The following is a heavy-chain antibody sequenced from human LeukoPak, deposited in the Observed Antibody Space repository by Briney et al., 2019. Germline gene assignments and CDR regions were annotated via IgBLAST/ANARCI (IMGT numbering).Heavy chain of an antibody. V-gene: IGHV3-23*01. D-gene: IGHD3-10*01. CDR3: AKDAAGGGFGELAPYFDY. CDR2: ISGSGGST. Sequence: GGSLRLSCAASGFTFSSYAMSWVRQAPGKGLEWVSAISGSGGSTYYADSVKGRFTISRDNSKNTLYLQMNSLRAEDTAVYYCAKDAAGGGFGELAPYFDYWGQGTLVTVSS. CDR1: GFTFSSYA. J-gene: IGHJ4*02.